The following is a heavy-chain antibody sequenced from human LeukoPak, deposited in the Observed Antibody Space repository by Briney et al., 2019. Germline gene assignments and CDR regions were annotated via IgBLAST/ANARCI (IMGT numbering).Heavy chain of an antibody. D-gene: IGHD6-6*01. CDR3: ARDIRQLASPTTYFAY. CDR1: GFTVSSNY. V-gene: IGHV3-53*01. J-gene: IGHJ4*02. Sequence: GGSLRLSCAASGFTVSSNYMSWVRQAPGKGLEWVSVIYSGGSTYYADSVKGRFTISRDNSKNKLYLQMNSLRAEDTAVYYCARDIRQLASPTTYFAYWGQRTLPTLSS. CDR2: IYSGGST.